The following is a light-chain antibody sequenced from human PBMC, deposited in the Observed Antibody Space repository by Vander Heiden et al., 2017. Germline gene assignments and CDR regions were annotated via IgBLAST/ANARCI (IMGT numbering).Light chain of an antibody. J-gene: IGLJ2*01. CDR1: ALPKQY. V-gene: IGLV3-25*03. CDR3: QSADSSGTLVV. CDR2: KDS. Sequence: SYELTQPPSVSVSPGQTASITCPGDALPKQYAYWYQQKPGQAPVLVIYKDSERPSGIPERFSGSSSGTTVTLTISGVQAEDEADYYCQSADSSGTLVVFGGGTKLTVL.